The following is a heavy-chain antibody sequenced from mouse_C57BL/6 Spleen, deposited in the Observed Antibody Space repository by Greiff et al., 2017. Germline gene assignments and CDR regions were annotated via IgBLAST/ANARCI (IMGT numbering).Heavy chain of an antibody. D-gene: IGHD4-1*01. CDR3: ARILTGFDY. Sequence: VQLQQSGPELVKPGASVKISCTASGYAFSSSWMNWVKQRPGKGLEWIGRIYPGDGDTNYNGKFKGKATLTADKSSSTAYMQLSSLTSEDSAVYLCARILTGFDYWGQGTTLTVSS. CDR2: IYPGDGDT. V-gene: IGHV1-82*01. J-gene: IGHJ2*01. CDR1: GYAFSSSW.